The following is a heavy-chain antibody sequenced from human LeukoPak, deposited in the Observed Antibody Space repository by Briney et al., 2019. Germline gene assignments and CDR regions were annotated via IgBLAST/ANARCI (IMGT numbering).Heavy chain of an antibody. D-gene: IGHD1-26*01. J-gene: IGHJ4*02. CDR2: IKQDGSEK. V-gene: IGHV3-7*01. Sequence: GGSLRLSCAASGFTFSSYWMTWVRQAPGKGLEWVASIKQDGSEKFYVDSVKGRFTISRDNAKSSLYLQMNSLRVEDTAVYYCARDFAIVVGATDYWGQGTLVTVSS. CDR1: GFTFSSYW. CDR3: ARDFAIVVGATDY.